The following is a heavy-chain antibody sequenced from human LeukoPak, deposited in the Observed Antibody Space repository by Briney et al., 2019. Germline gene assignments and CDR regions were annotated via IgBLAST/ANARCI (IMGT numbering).Heavy chain of an antibody. J-gene: IGHJ4*02. CDR1: GYTLTELS. CDR2: FDPEDGET. V-gene: IGHV1-24*01. Sequence: ASVNVSCKVSGYTLTELSMHWVRQAPGKGLEWMGGFDPEDGETIYAQKFQGRVTMTEDTSTDTAYMELSSLRSEDTAVYYCATVWFGENYFDYWGQGTLVTVSS. CDR3: ATVWFGENYFDY. D-gene: IGHD3-10*01.